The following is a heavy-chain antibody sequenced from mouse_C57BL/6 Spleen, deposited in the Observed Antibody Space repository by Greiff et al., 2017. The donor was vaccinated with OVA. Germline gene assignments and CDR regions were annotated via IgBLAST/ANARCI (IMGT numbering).Heavy chain of an antibody. CDR1: GYTFTSYW. D-gene: IGHD1-1*01. CDR2: IYPGSGST. J-gene: IGHJ2*01. V-gene: IGHV1-55*01. Sequence: VQLQQPGAELVKPGASVKMSCKASGYTFTSYWITWVKQRPGQGLEWIGDIYPGSGSTNYNEKFKSKATLTVDTSSRTAYMQLSSLTSEDSAVYYCARGIYYGSSLYYFDYWGQGTTLTVSS. CDR3: ARGIYYGSSLYYFDY.